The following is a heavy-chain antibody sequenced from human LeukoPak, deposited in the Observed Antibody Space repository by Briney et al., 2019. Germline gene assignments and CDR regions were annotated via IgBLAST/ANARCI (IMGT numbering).Heavy chain of an antibody. J-gene: IGHJ4*02. CDR2: IKQDASQ. Sequence: GGTLRLSCAASGFTFSRHWMGWVRQAPGKGLDWVANIKQDASQYYVFSVRGLFIISRDNAKNSLSLQMKSLRLEDTAVYYCARGPDFGDRLDYFDYWGQGTLVTVSS. CDR1: GFTFSRHW. V-gene: IGHV3-7*01. D-gene: IGHD4-17*01. CDR3: ARGPDFGDRLDYFDY.